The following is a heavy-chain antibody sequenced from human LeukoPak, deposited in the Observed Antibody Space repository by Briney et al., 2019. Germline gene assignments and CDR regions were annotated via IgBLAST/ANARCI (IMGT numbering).Heavy chain of an antibody. CDR2: INPNSGGA. D-gene: IGHD3-22*01. Sequence: GASGKVSCKASGYTFTGYYMHWVRQAPGQGLEWMGWINPNSGGANYAQKFQGRVTMTRDTSISPAYMELSRLRTDDTDVHYCAREHLEYYYYDSSGLAPRRPYMDVWGKGPTVPVFS. J-gene: IGHJ6*03. CDR3: AREHLEYYYYDSSGLAPRRPYMDV. V-gene: IGHV1-2*02. CDR1: GYTFTGYY.